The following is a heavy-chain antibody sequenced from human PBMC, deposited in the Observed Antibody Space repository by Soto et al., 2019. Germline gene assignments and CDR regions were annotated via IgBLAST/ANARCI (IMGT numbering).Heavy chain of an antibody. D-gene: IGHD5-12*01. CDR2: ISTRGSRI. Sequence: PGGSLRLSCAASGFTFSSYEIIWVRQAPGKGLEWVSYISTRGSRIYYADSVKGRFTISRDNAKNSLFLQMNSLRAEDTAIYYCAGRRDGYNGGLDFWGQGTLVTVSS. CDR1: GFTFSSYE. V-gene: IGHV3-48*03. J-gene: IGHJ4*02. CDR3: AGRRDGYNGGLDF.